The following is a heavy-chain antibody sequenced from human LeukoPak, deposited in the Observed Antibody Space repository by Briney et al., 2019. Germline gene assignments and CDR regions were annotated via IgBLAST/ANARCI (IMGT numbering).Heavy chain of an antibody. J-gene: IGHJ4*02. D-gene: IGHD4-11*01. CDR2: IYYSGST. CDR3: ASFTVLSGFDY. CDR1: GGSISSYY. V-gene: IGHV4-59*08. Sequence: PSETLSLTCTVSGGSISSYYWSWIRQPPGKGLEWIGYIYYSGSTNYNPSLKSRVTISVDTSKNQFSLKLSSVTAADTAVYYCASFTVLSGFDYWGQGTLVTVSS.